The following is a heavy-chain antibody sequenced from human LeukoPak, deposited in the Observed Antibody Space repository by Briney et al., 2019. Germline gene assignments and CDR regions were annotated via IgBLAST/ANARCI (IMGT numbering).Heavy chain of an antibody. CDR2: IYYSGST. CDR3: ASRYGYSYGPFDY. CDR1: GGSVSSGSYY. D-gene: IGHD5-18*01. J-gene: IGHJ4*02. V-gene: IGHV4-61*01. Sequence: SETLSLTRTVSGGSVSSGSYYWSWIRQTPGKGLEWSGYIYYSGSTNYNPSLKSRVTISVDTSKNQFSLKLSSVTAADTAVYYCASRYGYSYGPFDYWGQGTLVTVSS.